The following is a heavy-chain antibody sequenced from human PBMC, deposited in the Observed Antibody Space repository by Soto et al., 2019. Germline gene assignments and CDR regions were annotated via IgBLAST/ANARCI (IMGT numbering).Heavy chain of an antibody. J-gene: IGHJ4*02. CDR1: GFTFSSYA. V-gene: IGHV3-30-3*01. Sequence: QVQLVESGGGVVQPGRSLRLSCAASGFTFSSYAMHWVRQAPGKGLEWVAVISYDGSNKYYADSVKGRFTISRDNSKNTLYLQMNSLRAEDTAVYYCARDEEGAAPPEFYFDYWGQGTLVTVSS. D-gene: IGHD6-6*01. CDR3: ARDEEGAAPPEFYFDY. CDR2: ISYDGSNK.